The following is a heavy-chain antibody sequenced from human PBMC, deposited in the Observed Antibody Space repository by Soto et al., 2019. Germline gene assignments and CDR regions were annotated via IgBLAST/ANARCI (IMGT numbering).Heavy chain of an antibody. J-gene: IGHJ4*02. CDR2: ISSNGGST. CDR1: GFTFSSYA. V-gene: IGHV3-64*01. D-gene: IGHD1-1*01. Sequence: EVQLVESGGGLVQPGGSLRLSCAASGFTFSSYAMHWVRQAPGKGLEYVSVISSNGGSTDYANSVKGRFTISRDNSKNTLYLQMGRLRAEDMAVYYCARGSNGYHFDYWGQGTLVTVSS. CDR3: ARGSNGYHFDY.